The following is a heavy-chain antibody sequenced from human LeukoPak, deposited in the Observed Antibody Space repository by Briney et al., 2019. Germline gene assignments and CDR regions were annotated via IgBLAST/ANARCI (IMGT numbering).Heavy chain of an antibody. J-gene: IGHJ4*02. CDR1: GFTFSSYA. V-gene: IGHV3-23*01. CDR2: ISGSGGST. Sequence: PGGSLRLSCAASGFTFSSYAMSWVRQAPGKGLEWVSAISGSGGSTYYADSVKGRFTISRDNSKNTLYLQMNSLRAEDTAVYYCAEDTYYYGSGSYYGDYWGQGTLVTVSS. D-gene: IGHD3-10*01. CDR3: AEDTYYYGSGSYYGDY.